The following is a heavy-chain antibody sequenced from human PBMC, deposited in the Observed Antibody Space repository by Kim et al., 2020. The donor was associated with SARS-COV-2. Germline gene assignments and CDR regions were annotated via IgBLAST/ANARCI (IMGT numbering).Heavy chain of an antibody. J-gene: IGHJ4*02. CDR2: ISGSGGST. D-gene: IGHD3-22*01. CDR3: AKDGSDYYDSSGYHPPSLYYFDY. Sequence: GGSLRLSCAASGFTFSSYAMSWVRQAPGKGLEWVSAISGSGGSTYYADSVKGRFTISRDNSKNTLYLQMNSLRAEDTAVYYCAKDGSDYYDSSGYHPPSLYYFDYWGQGTLVTVSS. V-gene: IGHV3-23*01. CDR1: GFTFSSYA.